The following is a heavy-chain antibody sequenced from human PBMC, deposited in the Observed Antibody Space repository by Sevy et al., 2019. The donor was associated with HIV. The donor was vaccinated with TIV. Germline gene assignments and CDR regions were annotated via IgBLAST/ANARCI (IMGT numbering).Heavy chain of an antibody. CDR3: ARESGDKTTVVNYPSYFDY. V-gene: IGHV3-30-3*01. CDR2: ISYDGSNK. D-gene: IGHD4-17*01. Sequence: GGSLRLSCAASGFTFSSYAMHWVRQAPGKGLEWVAIISYDGSNKYYADSVKGRFTVSRDNSKNTLYLQMNSLRAEDTAWYYCARESGDKTTVVNYPSYFDYWGQGTLVTVSS. CDR1: GFTFSSYA. J-gene: IGHJ4*02.